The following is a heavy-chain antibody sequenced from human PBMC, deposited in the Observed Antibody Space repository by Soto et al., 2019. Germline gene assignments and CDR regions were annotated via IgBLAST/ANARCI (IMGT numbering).Heavy chain of an antibody. J-gene: IGHJ5*02. CDR1: GYTFTSYD. D-gene: IGHD6-13*01. CDR3: ARGLGSSWYALDT. Sequence: QVQLVQSGAEVKKPGASVKVSCKASGYTFTSYDINWVRQATGQGLEWMGWMNANSGNTGYAQKFQGRVTMTRITSRSTSYMGLSSLRSEDTAVYYCARGLGSSWYALDTSGQGTLVTVSS. V-gene: IGHV1-8*01. CDR2: MNANSGNT.